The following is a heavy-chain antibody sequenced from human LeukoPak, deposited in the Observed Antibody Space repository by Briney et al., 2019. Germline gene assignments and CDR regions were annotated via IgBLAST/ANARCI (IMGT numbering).Heavy chain of an antibody. CDR3: ASSYNWNYGPLFDP. CDR1: GGSFSGYY. J-gene: IGHJ5*02. D-gene: IGHD1-7*01. Sequence: SETLSLTCAVYGGSFSGYYWSWIRQPPGKGLEWIGEINHSGSTNYNPSLKSRVTISVDTSKNQFSLKLSSVTAADTAVYYCASSYNWNYGPLFDPWGQGTLVTVSS. V-gene: IGHV4-34*01. CDR2: INHSGST.